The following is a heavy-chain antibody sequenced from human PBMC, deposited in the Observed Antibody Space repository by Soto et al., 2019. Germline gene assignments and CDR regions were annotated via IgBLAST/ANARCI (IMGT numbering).Heavy chain of an antibody. Sequence: ASVKVSCKASGYTFIGYYMHWVRQAPGQGLEWMGWINPNSGDTNYAQKFQGRVTMARDTSISTAYTELSRLRFDDTAVYYCARARTNYYNTSDYDFWGQGTLVTVSS. J-gene: IGHJ4*02. CDR1: GYTFIGYY. D-gene: IGHD3-22*01. CDR3: ARARTNYYNTSDYDF. CDR2: INPNSGDT. V-gene: IGHV1-2*02.